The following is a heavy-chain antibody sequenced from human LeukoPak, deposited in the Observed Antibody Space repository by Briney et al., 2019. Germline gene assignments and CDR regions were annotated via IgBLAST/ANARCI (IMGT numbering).Heavy chain of an antibody. Sequence: PSETLSLTCTVSGGSISSYYWSWIRQPPEKGLEWIGYIYYTGSTNYNPSLKSRVTISVDTSKNQFSLKLISVTAADTAVYFCAGHYDILTGYDYWGQGTLVTVSS. CDR2: IYYTGST. CDR3: AGHYDILTGYDY. CDR1: GGSISSYY. V-gene: IGHV4-59*01. D-gene: IGHD3-9*01. J-gene: IGHJ4*02.